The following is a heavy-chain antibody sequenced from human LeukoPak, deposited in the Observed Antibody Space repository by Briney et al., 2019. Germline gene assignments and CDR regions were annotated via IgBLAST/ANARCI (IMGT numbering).Heavy chain of an antibody. Sequence: PGGSLRLSCAASGFTFSSYAMSWVRQAPGKGLEWVSAISGSGGSTYYADSVKGRFTISRDNSKNTLYLQMNSLRAEDTAVYYRARVTRGSGYAFDIWGQGTMVTVSS. D-gene: IGHD5-12*01. CDR1: GFTFSSYA. J-gene: IGHJ3*02. CDR3: ARVTRGSGYAFDI. V-gene: IGHV3-23*01. CDR2: ISGSGGST.